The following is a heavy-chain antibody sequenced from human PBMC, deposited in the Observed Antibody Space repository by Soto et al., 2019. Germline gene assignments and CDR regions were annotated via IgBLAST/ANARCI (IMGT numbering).Heavy chain of an antibody. D-gene: IGHD1-26*01. Sequence: EVQLVESGGGLVQPGGSLKLSCAASGFTFSGSAMHWVRQASGKGLEWVGRIRSKANSYATAYAASVKGRFTISRDDSKNTAYLQMNSLKPEDTAVYYCTSPRLSGSYWPFDYWGQGTLVTVSS. CDR2: IRSKANSYAT. CDR3: TSPRLSGSYWPFDY. J-gene: IGHJ4*02. V-gene: IGHV3-73*02. CDR1: GFTFSGSA.